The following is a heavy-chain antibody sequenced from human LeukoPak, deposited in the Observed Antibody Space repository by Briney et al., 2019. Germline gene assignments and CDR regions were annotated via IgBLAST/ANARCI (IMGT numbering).Heavy chain of an antibody. V-gene: IGHV1-8*01. J-gene: IGHJ4*02. CDR2: MNPNSGNT. D-gene: IGHD4-23*01. CDR1: GYTFTSYD. CDR3: ALREDYGGNSGFY. Sequence: ASVKVSCKASGYTFTSYDINWVRQATGQGLEWMGWMNPNSGNTGYAQKFQGRVAMTRDTSTSTVYMELSSLRSEDTAVYYCALREDYGGNSGFYWGQGTLVTVSS.